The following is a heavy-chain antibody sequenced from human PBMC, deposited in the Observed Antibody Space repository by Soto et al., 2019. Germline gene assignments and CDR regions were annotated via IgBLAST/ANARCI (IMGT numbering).Heavy chain of an antibody. CDR2: ISYDGSNK. V-gene: IGHV3-30*18. Sequence: QVQLVESGGGVVQPGRSLRLSCAASGFTFSSYGMHWVRQAPGKGLEWVAVISYDGSNKYYADSVKGRFTISRDNSNNTLDLQMNSLRAEGTAVYYCAKDAPPPLRVWGSYRPLWGQGTLVTVSS. D-gene: IGHD3-16*02. J-gene: IGHJ4*02. CDR1: GFTFSSYG. CDR3: AKDAPPPLRVWGSYRPL.